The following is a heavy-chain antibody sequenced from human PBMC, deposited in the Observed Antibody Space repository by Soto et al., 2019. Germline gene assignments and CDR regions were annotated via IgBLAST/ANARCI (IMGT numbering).Heavy chain of an antibody. CDR2: ISSNGGST. CDR1: GFTFSSYA. Sequence: EVQLVESGGGLVQPGGSLRLSCAASGFTFSSYAMHWVRQAPGKGLEYVSAISSNGGSTYYANSVKGRLTISRDNSKNTLYLQMGSLRAEDMAVYYCARALGYAFDIWGQGTMVTVSS. D-gene: IGHD7-27*01. V-gene: IGHV3-64*01. J-gene: IGHJ3*02. CDR3: ARALGYAFDI.